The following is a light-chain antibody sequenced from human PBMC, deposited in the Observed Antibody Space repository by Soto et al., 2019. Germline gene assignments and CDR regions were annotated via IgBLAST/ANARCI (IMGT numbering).Light chain of an antibody. CDR2: EVT. CDR3: NSYTSRNTRV. J-gene: IGLJ1*01. V-gene: IGLV2-14*01. Sequence: QSALTQPASVSGSPGQSITISCTGTSGDIGSYNRVSWYQQHPGKAPKLIIYEVTDRPSGVSNRFSGSKSGNTASLTISGLQHEEEAAYYCNSYTSRNTRVFGTGTKVTV. CDR1: SGDIGSYNR.